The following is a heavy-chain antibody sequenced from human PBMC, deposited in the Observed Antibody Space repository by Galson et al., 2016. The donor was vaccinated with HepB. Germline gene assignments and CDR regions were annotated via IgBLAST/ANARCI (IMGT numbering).Heavy chain of an antibody. Sequence: SVKVSCKASGYTFTNYAIHWVRQAPGQRLEWMGYVNAGHGDTKYSQKFRDRVTIIRDTSASIVYMYLSSLRSEDTAVYYCARDEGRKVLDSWGQGAPVTVSS. J-gene: IGHJ4*02. CDR2: VNAGHGDT. CDR1: GYTFTNYA. V-gene: IGHV1-3*01. CDR3: ARDEGRKVLDS. D-gene: IGHD1-14*01.